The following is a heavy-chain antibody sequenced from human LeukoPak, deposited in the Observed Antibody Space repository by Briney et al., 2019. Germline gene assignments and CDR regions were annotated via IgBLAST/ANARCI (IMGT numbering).Heavy chain of an antibody. J-gene: IGHJ4*02. CDR1: GFPFSICE. CDR2: IGSSGTTR. V-gene: IGHV3-48*03. Sequence: GGSLRLSCAVSGFPFSICELNWVRQAPGKGLEWVSNIGSSGTTRYYADSVKGRFSISRDNAKNSLYLQMNSLRVEDTGVYYCALLAVARDLDYWGQGALVTVSS. D-gene: IGHD6-19*01. CDR3: ALLAVARDLDY.